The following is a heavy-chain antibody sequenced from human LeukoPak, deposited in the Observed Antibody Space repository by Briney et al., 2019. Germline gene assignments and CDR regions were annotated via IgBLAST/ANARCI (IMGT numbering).Heavy chain of an antibody. Sequence: GGSLRLSCAASGFTFSSYSIAGVRQAPGKGLEWVSSISFSNKYIYYGDSVKGRFTISRDNAKNSVYLQMNSLRVEDTAVYYCARDGVLFGESVYYFDYWGQGALVTVSS. D-gene: IGHD3-10*02. CDR1: GFTFSSYS. V-gene: IGHV3-21*01. J-gene: IGHJ4*02. CDR3: ARDGVLFGESVYYFDY. CDR2: ISFSNKYI.